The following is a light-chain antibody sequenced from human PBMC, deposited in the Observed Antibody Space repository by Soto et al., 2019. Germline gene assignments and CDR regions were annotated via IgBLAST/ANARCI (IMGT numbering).Light chain of an antibody. CDR2: EVT. CDR3: SSFTSRFTFV. CDR1: RSDVGAYNY. J-gene: IGLJ1*01. Sequence: QSVLTQPASVSGSPGQSIAISCTGTRSDVGAYNYVSWYQQHPGKAPKLMISEVTNRPSGVPDRFSGSKSGNTASLTISGLQAEDEADYYCSSFTSRFTFVFGTGTKVTV. V-gene: IGLV2-14*01.